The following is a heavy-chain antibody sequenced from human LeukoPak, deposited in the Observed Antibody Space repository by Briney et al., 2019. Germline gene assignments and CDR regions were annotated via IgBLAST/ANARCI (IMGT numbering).Heavy chain of an antibody. V-gene: IGHV3-23*01. CDR2: ISGSAGAT. Sequence: GGSLRLSCAASGFAFSIYAMSWVRQAPGKGLEWVSGISGSAGATYYADSLKGRFTISRDNSKKTVYLQMNSLRGDDTAIYYCAKVWNKWNYFDYWGQGALVTVSA. D-gene: IGHD1-1*01. J-gene: IGHJ4*02. CDR1: GFAFSIYA. CDR3: AKVWNKWNYFDY.